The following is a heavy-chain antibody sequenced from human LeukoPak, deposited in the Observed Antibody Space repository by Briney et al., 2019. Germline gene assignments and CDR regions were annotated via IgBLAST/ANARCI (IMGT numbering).Heavy chain of an antibody. CDR3: AGDIYDSSGYFDY. D-gene: IGHD3-22*01. J-gene: IGHJ4*02. Sequence: SETLSLTCTVSGGSISSSSCYWGWIRQPPGKGLEWIGSIYYSGSTYYNPSLKSRVTISVDTSKNQFSLKLSSVTAADTAVYYCAGDIYDSSGYFDYWGQGTLVTVSS. CDR2: IYYSGST. V-gene: IGHV4-39*01. CDR1: GGSISSSSCY.